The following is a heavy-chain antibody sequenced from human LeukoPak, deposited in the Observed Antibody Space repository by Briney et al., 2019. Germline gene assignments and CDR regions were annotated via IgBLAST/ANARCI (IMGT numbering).Heavy chain of an antibody. V-gene: IGHV3-49*04. J-gene: IGHJ6*02. CDR2: IRSKAYGGTT. Sequence: GGSLRLSCTASGFTFGDYAMSWVRQAPGKGLEWVGFIRSKAYGGTTEYAASVKGRFTISRDDSKSIAYLQMNSLKTEDTAVYYCTRYGQTVVYYYYYGMDVWGQGTTVTVSS. CDR1: GFTFGDYA. D-gene: IGHD2-15*01. CDR3: TRYGQTVVYYYYYGMDV.